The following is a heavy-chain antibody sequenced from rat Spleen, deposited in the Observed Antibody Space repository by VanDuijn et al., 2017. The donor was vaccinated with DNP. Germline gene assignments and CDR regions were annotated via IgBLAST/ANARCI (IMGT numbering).Heavy chain of an antibody. Sequence: QVQLKESGPGLVQPSQTLSLTCTFAGFSLTSYNVHWVRQPPGKGREWMGVIWHTGGTRYNSALKSRLSISKDTSKSQVFLKMNSLQTEDTATYYCARDRMLVAGYKEGAMDAWGQGTSVTVSS. J-gene: IGHJ4*01. CDR2: IWHTGGT. V-gene: IGHV2-41*01. D-gene: IGHD1-4*01. CDR1: GFSLTSYN. CDR3: ARDRMLVAGYKEGAMDA.